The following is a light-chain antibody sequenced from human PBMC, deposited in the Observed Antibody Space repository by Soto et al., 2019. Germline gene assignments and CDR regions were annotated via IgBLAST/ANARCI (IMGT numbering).Light chain of an antibody. CDR1: QSVSSY. Sequence: EIVLTQSPATLSLSPGERATLSCRASQSVSSYLAWYQQKPGQAPRLLIYDASNRATGIPARFSGSGSGTDFTLIISSLEPEDFAVYYCQQRSNWPRHTFGQGTKLEIK. CDR2: DAS. CDR3: QQRSNWPRHT. V-gene: IGKV3-11*01. J-gene: IGKJ2*01.